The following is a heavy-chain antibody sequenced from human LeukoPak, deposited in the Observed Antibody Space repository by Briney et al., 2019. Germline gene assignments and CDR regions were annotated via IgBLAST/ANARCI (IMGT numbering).Heavy chain of an antibody. V-gene: IGHV1-69*05. J-gene: IGHJ4*01. CDR2: IIPIFGTA. CDR3: ASFRNSYGYVFAYY. D-gene: IGHD5-18*01. Sequence: SLKVSCKASGGTFSSYAISWVRQAPGQGLEWMGGIIPIFGTANYAQKFQGRVTITTDESTSTAYMELSSLRSEDTAVYYCASFRNSYGYVFAYYWGQGTLVTVSS. CDR1: GGTFSSYA.